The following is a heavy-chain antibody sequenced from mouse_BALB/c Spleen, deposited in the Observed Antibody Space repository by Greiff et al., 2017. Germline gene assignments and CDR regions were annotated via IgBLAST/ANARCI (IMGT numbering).Heavy chain of an antibody. CDR1: GFTFSSFG. D-gene: IGHD1-1*01. CDR2: ISSGSSTI. J-gene: IGHJ1*01. CDR3: ARSEGSSYWYFDV. Sequence: EVLLVESGGGLVQPGGSRKLSCAASGFTFSSFGMHWVRQAPEKGLEWVAYISSGSSTIYYADTVKGRFTISRDNPKNTLFLQMTSLRSEDTAMYYCARSEGSSYWYFDVWGAGTTVTVSS. V-gene: IGHV5-17*02.